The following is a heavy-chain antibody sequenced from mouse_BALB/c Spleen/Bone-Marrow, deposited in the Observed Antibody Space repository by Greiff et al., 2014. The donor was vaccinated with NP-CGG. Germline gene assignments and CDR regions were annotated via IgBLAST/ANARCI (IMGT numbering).Heavy chain of an antibody. CDR2: INPSNGRT. CDR3: SREESLGDAMDY. Sequence: QVQLQQSGAELVKPGASVKLSCKASGYTFTSYWMHWVKQRPGQGLEWIGEINPSNGRTNYNEKFKSKATLTLDKSSSTAYMQLSSLTSEDSAVYNCSREESLGDAMDYWGQGTSVTVSS. CDR1: GYTFTSYW. J-gene: IGHJ4*01. V-gene: IGHV1S81*02. D-gene: IGHD4-1*01.